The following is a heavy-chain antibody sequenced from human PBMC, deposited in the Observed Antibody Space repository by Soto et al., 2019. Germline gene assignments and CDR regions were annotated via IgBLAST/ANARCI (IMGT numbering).Heavy chain of an antibody. Sequence: SETLSLTCTVSGGSISSYYWRWIRQPPGKGLEWIGYIYYSGSTNYNPSLKSRVTISVDTSKNQVSLKLSSVTAADTAVYYCARGHSSGYYAPGSYYFDYWGQGTLVTVSS. CDR3: ARGHSSGYYAPGSYYFDY. D-gene: IGHD3-22*01. J-gene: IGHJ4*02. CDR2: IYYSGST. V-gene: IGHV4-59*01. CDR1: GGSISSYY.